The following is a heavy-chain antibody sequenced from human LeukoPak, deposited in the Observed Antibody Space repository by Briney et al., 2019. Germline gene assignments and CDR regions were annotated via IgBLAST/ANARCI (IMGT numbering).Heavy chain of an antibody. J-gene: IGHJ4*02. CDR3: TTYGSGRKFDY. Sequence: PGGSLRLSCAASGFSLSDAWMSWVRQIPGKGLEWVGRIESKTDGGTTDYAAPVKGRSTISRDDSTNTLYLQMNSLKSEDTAVYYCTTYGSGRKFDYWGQGILVTVSS. CDR1: GFSLSDAW. V-gene: IGHV3-15*04. D-gene: IGHD3-10*01. CDR2: IESKTDGGTT.